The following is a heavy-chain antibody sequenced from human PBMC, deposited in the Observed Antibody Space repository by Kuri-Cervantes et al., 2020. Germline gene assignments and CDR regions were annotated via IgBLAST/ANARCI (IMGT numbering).Heavy chain of an antibody. Sequence: GESLKISCKGSGYTFTTYPIGWVRQLPGKRLEWMGLIHPSDSETRYSPSFQGRVTISADKSTSTAYLQWSSLKASDTAMYYCARQLRAYDFSDYWGQGTLVTVSS. CDR2: IHPSDSET. V-gene: IGHV5-51*01. J-gene: IGHJ4*02. D-gene: IGHD3-3*01. CDR1: GYTFTTYP. CDR3: ARQLRAYDFSDY.